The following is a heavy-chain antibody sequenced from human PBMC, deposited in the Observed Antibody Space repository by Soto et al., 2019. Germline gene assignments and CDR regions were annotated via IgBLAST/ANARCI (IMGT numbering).Heavy chain of an antibody. CDR2: ISAYNGNT. V-gene: IGHV1-18*01. CDR1: GYTFTSYG. Sequence: ASVKVSCKASGYTFTSYGISWVRQAPGQGLEWMGWISAYNGNTNYAQKLQGRVTMTTDTSTSTAYMELRSLRSDDTAVYYCARDMITFGGVIVTQEPDYWGQGTLVTVSS. CDR3: ARDMITFGGVIVTQEPDY. D-gene: IGHD3-16*02. J-gene: IGHJ4*02.